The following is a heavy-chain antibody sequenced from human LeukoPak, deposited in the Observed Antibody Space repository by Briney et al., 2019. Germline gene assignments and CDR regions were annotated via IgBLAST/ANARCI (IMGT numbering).Heavy chain of an antibody. D-gene: IGHD2-15*01. Sequence: SETLSLTCSVSGGSFSTYYWSWIRQPPGKGLEWIGYIYYSGSTNYNPSLKSRVTISVDTSKNQFSLRLSSVTAADAAVYHCARQGYCSGGSCLFQYDYWGQGTLVTVSS. CDR1: GGSFSTYY. V-gene: IGHV4-59*08. CDR2: IYYSGST. CDR3: ARQGYCSGGSCLFQYDY. J-gene: IGHJ4*02.